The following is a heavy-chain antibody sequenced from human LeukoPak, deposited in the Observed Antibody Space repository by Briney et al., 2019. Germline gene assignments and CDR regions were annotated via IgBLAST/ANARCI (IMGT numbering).Heavy chain of an antibody. J-gene: IGHJ4*02. CDR2: IWYDGSNK. Sequence: GGSLRLSCAASGFTFSTSGMHWVRQAPGKGLEWVAVIWYDGSNKHYAESVKGRFSISRDNSKSTLYLQMNSLRAEDTAVYYCARDHGIAVAEYYFDYWGQGTLVTVSS. V-gene: IGHV3-33*01. D-gene: IGHD6-19*01. CDR3: ARDHGIAVAEYYFDY. CDR1: GFTFSTSG.